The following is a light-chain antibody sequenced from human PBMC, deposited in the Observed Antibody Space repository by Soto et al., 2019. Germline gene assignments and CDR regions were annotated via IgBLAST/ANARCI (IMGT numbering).Light chain of an antibody. V-gene: IGKV3-20*01. CDR3: QQYGTSPFT. CDR1: QYINTR. J-gene: IGKJ3*01. Sequence: IVMTQSPATLSVSPGDRVTLSCRASQYINTRLAWYQHRPGQAPRLLISGASNRATGIPDRFSGSGSGTDFTLAISRLEPEDFAVYYCQQYGTSPFTFGPGTKVDIK. CDR2: GAS.